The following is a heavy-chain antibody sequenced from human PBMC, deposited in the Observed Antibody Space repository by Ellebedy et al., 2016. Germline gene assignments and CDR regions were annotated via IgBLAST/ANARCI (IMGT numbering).Heavy chain of an antibody. V-gene: IGHV4-34*01. CDR2: INHSGST. J-gene: IGHJ4*02. CDR1: GGSFSGYY. Sequence: SETLSLTXAVYGGSFSGYYWSWIRQPPGKGLEWIGEINHSGSTNYNPSLKSRVTISVDTSKNQFSLKLSSVTAADTAVYYCARETITFGGVIGYWGQGTLVTVSS. D-gene: IGHD3-16*01. CDR3: ARETITFGGVIGY.